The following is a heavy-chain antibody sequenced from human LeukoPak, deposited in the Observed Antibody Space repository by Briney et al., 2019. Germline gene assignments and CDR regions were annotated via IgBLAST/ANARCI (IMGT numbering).Heavy chain of an antibody. CDR1: GDSVSSNSAA. D-gene: IGHD3-22*01. CDR2: TYYRSKWFH. CDR3: ARDYYDSSNYYNGIDY. J-gene: IGHJ4*02. Sequence: SQTLSVTCAISGDSVSSNSAAWNWIRKSPSRGLEWLGRTYYRSKWFHDYAVSVKSRISIYPDTANNQFSLVLNSVTPEDTAVYYCARDYYDSSNYYNGIDYWGRGTLVTVSS. V-gene: IGHV6-1*01.